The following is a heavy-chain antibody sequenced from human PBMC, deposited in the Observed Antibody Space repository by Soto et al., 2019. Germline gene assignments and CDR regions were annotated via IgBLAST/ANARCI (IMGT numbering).Heavy chain of an antibody. CDR1: GFTFSNYW. CDR3: ARDYNGTDTFDS. J-gene: IGHJ3*02. D-gene: IGHD1-1*01. CDR2: IKQDGSEK. Sequence: PGGSLRISCAASGFTFSNYWMSWVRQAPGKGLEWVANIKQDGSEKYYVDSVKGRFTISRDNAKNSLYLQMNSLRAEDTAVFYGARDYNGTDTFDSWGQGTMVTVAS. V-gene: IGHV3-7*04.